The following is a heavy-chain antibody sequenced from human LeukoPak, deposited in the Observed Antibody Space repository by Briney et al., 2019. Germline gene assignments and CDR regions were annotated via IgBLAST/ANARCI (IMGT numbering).Heavy chain of an antibody. D-gene: IGHD6-6*01. CDR3: ARDGRIAARPVNNWFDP. V-gene: IGHV3-11*04. J-gene: IGHJ5*02. CDR2: ISSSGSTI. CDR1: GFTFNDYY. Sequence: GGSLRLSCAASGFTFNDYYMTWIRQAPGKGLEWVSYISSSGSTIYYADSVKGRFTISRDNAKNSLYLQMNSLRAEDTAVYYCARDGRIAARPVNNWFDPWGQGTLVTVSS.